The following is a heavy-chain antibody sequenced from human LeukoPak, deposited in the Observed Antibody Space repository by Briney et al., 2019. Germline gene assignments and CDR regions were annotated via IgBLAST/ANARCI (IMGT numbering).Heavy chain of an antibody. CDR2: IYSGGST. Sequence: PGGSLRLSCAASGFTVSTSYMSWVRQAPGKGLEWVSVIYSGGSTYYADSVKGRFTISRHNSKNTLYLQMSSLRAEDTAVYYWARGSGWYNYYGMDVWGQGTTVTVSS. CDR1: GFTVSTSY. D-gene: IGHD6-19*01. J-gene: IGHJ6*02. CDR3: ARGSGWYNYYGMDV. V-gene: IGHV3-53*04.